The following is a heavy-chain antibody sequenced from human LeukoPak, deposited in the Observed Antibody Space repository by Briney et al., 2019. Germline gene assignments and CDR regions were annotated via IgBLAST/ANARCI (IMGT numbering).Heavy chain of an antibody. CDR1: GGSLSSGGYY. CDR2: MYYRGRT. CDR3: ARRSDFGAYD. Sequence: SQTLSLTCTVSGGSLSSGGYYWTWIRQHPGKGLEWLGYMYYRGRTYYDPSLKRGITLSLDRSENRFPLQLSSVSAADTAFYYCARRSDFGAYDWGQGTLVTVSS. V-gene: IGHV4-31*03. J-gene: IGHJ4*02. D-gene: IGHD4-17*01.